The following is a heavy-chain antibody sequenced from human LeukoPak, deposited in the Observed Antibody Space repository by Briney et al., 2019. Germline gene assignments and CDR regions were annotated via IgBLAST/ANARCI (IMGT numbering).Heavy chain of an antibody. CDR2: ISAYNGNT. CDR3: AVYSGSYNDAFDI. Sequence: ASVKVSCKCSRYTFTGYGISWVRQAPGQGLEWMGWISAYNGNTNYAQKLQGRVTMTTDTSTSTAYMELRSLRSDDTAVYYCAVYSGSYNDAFDIWGQGTMVTVSS. D-gene: IGHD1-26*01. V-gene: IGHV1-18*01. CDR1: RYTFTGYG. J-gene: IGHJ3*02.